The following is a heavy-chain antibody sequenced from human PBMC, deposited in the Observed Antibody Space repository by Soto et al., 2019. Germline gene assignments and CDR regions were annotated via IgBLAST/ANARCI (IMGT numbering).Heavy chain of an antibody. Sequence: QMQLVQSGPEVKKPGTSVKVSCKTSGFTFTSSTLQWVRLPRGQRLEWIGWIVAGSGNTNYAQKFQERVTITRDMPTITASIALISLRSEDTAVYYCAGLSALRSFDWISAGYDLHIWGQGTMVTVSS. D-gene: IGHD3-9*01. CDR1: GFTFTSST. CDR2: IVAGSGNT. CDR3: AGLSALRSFDWISAGYDLHI. J-gene: IGHJ3*02. V-gene: IGHV1-58*01.